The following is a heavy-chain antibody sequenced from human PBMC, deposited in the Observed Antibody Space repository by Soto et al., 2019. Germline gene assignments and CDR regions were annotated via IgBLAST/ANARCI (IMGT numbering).Heavy chain of an antibody. CDR3: ARQGGRGIVVVVAARKAFDI. CDR2: VYYSGDT. CDR1: GYSISNTGYY. V-gene: IGHV4-39*01. J-gene: IGHJ3*02. Sequence: PSETLSLTCSVSGYSISNTGYYWGWLRQAPGKGLEYIASVYYSGDTYYNPSLKSRVTMSVDTSKNQFSLQLTSVTATDTAVYYCARQGGRGIVVVVAARKAFDIWGQGTMVTVSS. D-gene: IGHD2-15*01.